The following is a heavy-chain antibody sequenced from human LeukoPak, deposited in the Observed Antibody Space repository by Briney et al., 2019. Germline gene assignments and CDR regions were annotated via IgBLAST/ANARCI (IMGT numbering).Heavy chain of an antibody. V-gene: IGHV4-34*01. CDR1: GGSSSGYY. J-gene: IGHJ4*02. CDR2: INHSGST. Sequence: SETLSLTSAVYGGSSSGYYWSWIRQPPGKGLEWIGEINHSGSTNYNPSLKSRVTMSVDTSKNQFSLKLSPVTAADTAVYYCARDEATRDFWSGYRFEYWGQGTLVTVSS. CDR3: ARDEATRDFWSGYRFEY. D-gene: IGHD3-3*01.